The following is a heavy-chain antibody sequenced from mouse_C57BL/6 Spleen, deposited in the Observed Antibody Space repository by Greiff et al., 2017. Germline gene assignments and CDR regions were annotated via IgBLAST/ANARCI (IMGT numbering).Heavy chain of an antibody. CDR3: ARWAYDYGGGFAY. V-gene: IGHV1-4*01. Sequence: VQLQQSGAELARPGASVKMSCKASGYTFTSYTMHWVKQRPGQGLEWIGNINPSSGYTKYNEKFKDKATLTADKSSSTAYMQLSSLTSEDSAVYYGARWAYDYGGGFAYWGQGTLVTVSA. D-gene: IGHD2-4*01. CDR2: INPSSGYT. CDR1: GYTFTSYT. J-gene: IGHJ3*01.